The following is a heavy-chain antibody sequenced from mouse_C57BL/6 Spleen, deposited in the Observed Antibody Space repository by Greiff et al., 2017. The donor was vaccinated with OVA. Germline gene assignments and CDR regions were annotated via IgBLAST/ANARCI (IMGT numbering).Heavy chain of an antibody. Sequence: QVQLKESGAELVKPGASVKLSCKASGYTFTSYWMQWVKQRPGQGLEWIGKIDPSDSYTNYNQKFKGKATLTVDTSSSTAYMQLSSLTSEDSAVYYCARDYGSSSFDYWGQGTTLTVSS. CDR1: GYTFTSYW. V-gene: IGHV1-50*01. CDR2: IDPSDSYT. J-gene: IGHJ2*01. CDR3: ARDYGSSSFDY. D-gene: IGHD1-1*01.